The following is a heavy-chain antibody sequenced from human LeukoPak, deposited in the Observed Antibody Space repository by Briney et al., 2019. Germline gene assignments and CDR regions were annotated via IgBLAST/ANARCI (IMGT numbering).Heavy chain of an antibody. CDR3: AREDSSSWRYYYYYMDV. CDR2: MHTSGST. Sequence: SETLSLTCTVSGDSISGYCWSWIRQPAGKGLEWIGRMHTSGSTIYNPSLKSRVTMSLDASKNQFSLKLSSVTAADTAVYYCAREDSSSWRYYYYYMDVWGKGTTVTVSS. D-gene: IGHD6-13*01. V-gene: IGHV4-4*07. J-gene: IGHJ6*03. CDR1: GDSISGYC.